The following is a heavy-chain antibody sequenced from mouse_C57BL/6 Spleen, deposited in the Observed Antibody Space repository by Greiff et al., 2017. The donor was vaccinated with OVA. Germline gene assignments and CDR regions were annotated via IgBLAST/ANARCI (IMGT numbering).Heavy chain of an antibody. CDR1: GFTFSSYG. CDR2: ISSGGSYT. J-gene: IGHJ2*01. CDR3: ARSYSNYEEYYFDY. V-gene: IGHV5-6*01. Sequence: VQLKESGGDLVKPGGSLKLSCAASGFTFSSYGMSWVRQTPDKRLEWVATISSGGSYTYYPDSVKGRFTISRDNAKNTLYLQMSSLKSEDTAMYYCARSYSNYEEYYFDYWGQGTTLTVSS. D-gene: IGHD2-5*01.